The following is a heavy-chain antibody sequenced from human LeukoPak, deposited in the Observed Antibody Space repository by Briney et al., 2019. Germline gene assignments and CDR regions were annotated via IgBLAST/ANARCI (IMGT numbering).Heavy chain of an antibody. CDR1: GFTFSSYG. J-gene: IGHJ4*02. D-gene: IGHD2-2*01. CDR3: AKDRAEKYQLLEFFDY. Sequence: GSLRLSCAAPGFTFSSYGIHWVRQAPGKGLEWVAFIRYDGSNKYYADSLKGRFTISRDNSKNTLYLQMHSLRAEDTAVYYCAKDRAEKYQLLEFFDYWGQGTLVTVSS. V-gene: IGHV3-30*02. CDR2: IRYDGSNK.